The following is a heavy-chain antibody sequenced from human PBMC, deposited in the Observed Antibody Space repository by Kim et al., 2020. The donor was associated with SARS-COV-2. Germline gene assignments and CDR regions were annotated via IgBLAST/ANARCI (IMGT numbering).Heavy chain of an antibody. CDR3: ARAGLSYDMDV. V-gene: IGHV1-2*05. J-gene: IGHJ6*02. Sequence: TEYAQKFQGRVTMTRDTSISTAYMELSRLRADDTVVYYCARAGLSYDMDVWGQGTTVTVSS. CDR2: T. D-gene: IGHD3-16*02.